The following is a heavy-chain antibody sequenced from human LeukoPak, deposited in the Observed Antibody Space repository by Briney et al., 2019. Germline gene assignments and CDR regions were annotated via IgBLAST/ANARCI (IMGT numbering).Heavy chain of an antibody. CDR1: GFTFSNYR. V-gene: IGHV3-48*01. CDR3: TGELAS. J-gene: IGHJ5*02. Sequence: GGSLRLSCATSGFTFSNYRMNWVRQAPGKGLEWVAYISSTSDTRYYVDSVKGRFTISRDNAKDSLYLQMNSLRVDDTAVYYCTGELASWGQRTLVTVSP. CDR2: ISSTSDTR.